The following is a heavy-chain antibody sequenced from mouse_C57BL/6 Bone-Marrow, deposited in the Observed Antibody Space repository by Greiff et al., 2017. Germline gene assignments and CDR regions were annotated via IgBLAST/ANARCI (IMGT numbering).Heavy chain of an antibody. D-gene: IGHD1-1*01. CDR2: IYPGSGST. V-gene: IGHV1-55*01. Sequence: QVQLQQPGAELVKPGASVKISCTASGFTFTSYWITWVKQRPGQGLEWIGDIYPGSGSTNNNEKFKSKGTLTADTSSSTAYMQISSRTSGDSAVYYCARSDYGWGQGTLVTVSA. CDR3: ARSDYG. J-gene: IGHJ3*01. CDR1: GFTFTSYW.